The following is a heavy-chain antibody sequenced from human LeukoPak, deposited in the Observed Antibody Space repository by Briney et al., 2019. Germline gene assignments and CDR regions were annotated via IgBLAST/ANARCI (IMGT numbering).Heavy chain of an antibody. CDR2: IRNTATST. Sequence: GGSLRLSCAASGFTFRDYGMSWVRQAPGKELEWVAAIRNTATSTYYADSVKGRFTVSRDQSKNTLYLQMNSLRVEDTAIYYCAKDFGGSGSYYCPFDYWGQGALVTVSS. CDR1: GFTFRDYG. D-gene: IGHD3-10*01. J-gene: IGHJ4*02. V-gene: IGHV3-23*01. CDR3: AKDFGGSGSYYCPFDY.